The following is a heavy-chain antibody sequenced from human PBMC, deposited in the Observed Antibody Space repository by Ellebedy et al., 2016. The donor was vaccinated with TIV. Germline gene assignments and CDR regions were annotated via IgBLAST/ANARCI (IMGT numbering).Heavy chain of an antibody. J-gene: IGHJ4*02. V-gene: IGHV1-8*01. Sequence: ASVKVSXKASGYTFTSYDINWVRQATGQGLEWMGWMNPNSGNTGYAQKFQGRVTMTRNTSISTAYMELSSLRSEDTAVYYCARGVRVGGVTVYYFDYWGQGTLVTVSS. CDR3: ARGVRVGGVTVYYFDY. CDR2: MNPNSGNT. CDR1: GYTFTSYD. D-gene: IGHD3-16*01.